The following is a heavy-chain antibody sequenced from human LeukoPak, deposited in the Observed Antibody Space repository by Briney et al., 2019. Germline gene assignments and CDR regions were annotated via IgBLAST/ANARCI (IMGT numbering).Heavy chain of an antibody. CDR2: IYYNGYT. D-gene: IGHD4-17*01. Sequence: SETLSLTCTVSGGSIGTYYWSWIRQPPGKGLEWIGYIYYNGYTDYNPSLKSRVTISLHTSKNQFSLKLSSVTAADTAVYYCASYGDYNPGAFDIWGQGTMVTVSS. CDR1: GGSIGTYY. CDR3: ASYGDYNPGAFDI. J-gene: IGHJ3*02. V-gene: IGHV4-59*12.